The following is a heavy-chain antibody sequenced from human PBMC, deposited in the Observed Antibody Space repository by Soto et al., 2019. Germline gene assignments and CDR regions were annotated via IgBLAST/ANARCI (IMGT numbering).Heavy chain of an antibody. J-gene: IGHJ4*02. V-gene: IGHV4-34*01. CDR1: GGSFSGYY. CDR2: INHSGST. Sequence: QVQLQQWGAGLLKPSETLSLTCAVYGGSFSGYYWRWIRQPPGKGLEWIGEINHSGSTNYNPSLKSIVTISVDTSKNQFSLKLSSVTAADTAVYYCARGLRVGATTGVRRSYWGQGTLVTVSS. CDR3: ARGLRVGATTGVRRSY. D-gene: IGHD1-26*01.